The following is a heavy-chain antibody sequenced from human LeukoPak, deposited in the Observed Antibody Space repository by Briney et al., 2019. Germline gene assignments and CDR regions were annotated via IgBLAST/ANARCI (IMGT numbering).Heavy chain of an antibody. D-gene: IGHD3-3*01. CDR1: GFTFSSYG. J-gene: IGHJ4*02. CDR2: VRSDGSIR. Sequence: GGSLRLSCAASGFTFSSYGMYWVRQAPGKGLEWVAFVRSDGSIRYYADSVKGRFTISRDNSKNTLYLQMNSLRAEDTAVYYCARLREIPVFGVVTKSTSYFDYWGQGTLVTASS. V-gene: IGHV3-33*07. CDR3: ARLREIPVFGVVTKSTSYFDY.